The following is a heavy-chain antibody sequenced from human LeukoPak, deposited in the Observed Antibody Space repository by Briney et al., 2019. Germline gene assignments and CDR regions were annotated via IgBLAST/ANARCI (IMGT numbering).Heavy chain of an antibody. J-gene: IGHJ4*02. V-gene: IGHV1-2*02. CDR2: INPNSGGT. CDR1: GYTFSGYY. D-gene: IGHD2-2*01. CDR3: ARHVGGSSTSCYVDY. Sequence: ASVKVSCKASGYTFSGYYIHWVRQAPGQGLEWMGWINPNSGGTNYAQRFQGRVTMTRDTSISTAYMDLSRLRPDDTAVYYCARHVGGSSTSCYVDYWGQGTLVTVSS.